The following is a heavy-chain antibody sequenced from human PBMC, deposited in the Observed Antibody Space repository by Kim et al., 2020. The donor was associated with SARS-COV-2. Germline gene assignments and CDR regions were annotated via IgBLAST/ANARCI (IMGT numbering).Heavy chain of an antibody. V-gene: IGHV5-51*01. Sequence: GESLKISRKGSGYSFTNYWIGWVRQMPGKGLEWMAIIFPADSETRYSPSFQGQVTISADNSITTAYLQWSSLKASDTAMYYCAVPVDRGDGVDIWGQGTMVTVSS. J-gene: IGHJ3*02. CDR3: AVPVDRGDGVDI. CDR2: IFPADSET. CDR1: GYSFTNYW. D-gene: IGHD2-8*01.